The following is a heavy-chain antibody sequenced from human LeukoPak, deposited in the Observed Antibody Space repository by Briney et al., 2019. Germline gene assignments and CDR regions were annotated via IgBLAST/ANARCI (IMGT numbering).Heavy chain of an antibody. CDR3: ARVSSSNDAFDI. D-gene: IGHD6-13*01. V-gene: IGHV3-33*01. J-gene: IGHJ3*02. CDR1: GFTFSSYG. CDR2: IWYVGSNK. Sequence: GGSLRLSCAASGFTFSSYGMHWARQAPGKGLEWVAVIWYVGSNKYYADSVKGRFTISRDNSKNTLYLQMNSLRAEDTAVYYCARVSSSNDAFDIWGQGTMVTVSS.